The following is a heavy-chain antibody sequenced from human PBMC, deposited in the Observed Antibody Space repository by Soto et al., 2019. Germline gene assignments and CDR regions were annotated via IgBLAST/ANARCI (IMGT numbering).Heavy chain of an antibody. J-gene: IGHJ4*02. D-gene: IGHD4-4*01. CDR3: ARELQGLYYFDY. V-gene: IGHV1-3*01. CDR1: EYTFTSYV. CDR2: INAGNGNT. Sequence: ASVKVSCKASEYTFTSYVMHWVRQAPGQSLEWMGWINAGNGNTKYSQKFQDRVTITRDTSASTAYMDLSSLRSEDTAVNYCARELQGLYYFDYWGQGTLVTVSS.